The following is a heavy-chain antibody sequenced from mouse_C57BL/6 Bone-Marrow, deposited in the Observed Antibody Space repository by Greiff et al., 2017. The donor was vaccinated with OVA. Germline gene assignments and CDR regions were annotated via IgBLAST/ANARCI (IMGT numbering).Heavy chain of an antibody. CDR1: GYTFTDYY. D-gene: IGHD1-1*01. J-gene: IGHJ2*01. CDR3: ARTFTTPHYFDY. V-gene: IGHV1-26*01. Sequence: EVQLQQSGPELVKPGASVKISCKASGYTFTDYYMNWVKQSHGKSLEWIGDINPNNGGTSYNQKFKGKATLTVDKSSSTAYMELRSLTSEDSAVYYCARTFTTPHYFDYWGQGTTLTVSS. CDR2: INPNNGGT.